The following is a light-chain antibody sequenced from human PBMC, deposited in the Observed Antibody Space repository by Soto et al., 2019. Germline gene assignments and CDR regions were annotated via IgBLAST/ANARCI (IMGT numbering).Light chain of an antibody. CDR1: HPININ. J-gene: IGKJ4*01. V-gene: IGKV1-16*01. CDR3: QHYQRYPPS. Sequence: DIQMTQSPSSLPASVGDRVTITCRASHPININLVWFQQKPGKAPKSLIYAATNLQSGVPSRFSGSGGGTDFSLTISSLQPEDVATYYCQHYQRYPPSFGGGTRLEIK. CDR2: AAT.